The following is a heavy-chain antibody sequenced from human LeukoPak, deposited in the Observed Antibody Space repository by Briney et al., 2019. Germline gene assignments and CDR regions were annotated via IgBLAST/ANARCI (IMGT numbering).Heavy chain of an antibody. CDR1: GYTFTSYD. D-gene: IGHD6-19*01. CDR2: MNPNSGNT. CDR3: ARTLAVAGYFDY. V-gene: IGHV1-8*01. J-gene: IGHJ4*02. Sequence: ASVKVSCKASGYTFTSYDINWVRQATGQGLEWMGWMNPNSGNTGYAQKFQGRVTMTRNTSISTAYMELSSLRSEDTAVYYCARTLAVAGYFDYWGQGTLVTVSS.